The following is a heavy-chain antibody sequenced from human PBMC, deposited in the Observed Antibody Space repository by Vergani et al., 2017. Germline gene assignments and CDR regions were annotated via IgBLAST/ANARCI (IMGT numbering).Heavy chain of an antibody. CDR3: AHSPSIMRRLMHGIYSYYYFGMDV. Sequence: QITLRESGPSVVKPTQTLTLTCSFSGFSFSTSGMGVGWIRQPPGKALEWLAVTYWNDDRRYSPSPKSRLNITKDTSKTHVVLTMTNMDPADTATYYCAHSPSIMRRLMHGIYSYYYFGMDVWGQGTTVTVSS. D-gene: IGHD3-16*01. CDR2: TYWNDDR. J-gene: IGHJ6*02. CDR1: GFSFSTSGMG. V-gene: IGHV2-5*01.